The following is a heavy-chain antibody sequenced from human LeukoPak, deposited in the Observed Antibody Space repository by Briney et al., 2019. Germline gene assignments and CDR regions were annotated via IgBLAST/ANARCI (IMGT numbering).Heavy chain of an antibody. CDR3: ARGKVSGWYPYYFDY. J-gene: IGHJ4*02. CDR1: GGSLSSGSYY. CDR2: IYTSGST. V-gene: IGHV4-61*02. D-gene: IGHD6-19*01. Sequence: SQTLSLTCTVSGGSLSSGSYYWSWIRQPAGKGLEWIGRIYTSGSTNYNPSLKGRVTISVDTSKNQFSLKLSSVTAADTAVYYCARGKVSGWYPYYFDYWGQGTLVTVSS.